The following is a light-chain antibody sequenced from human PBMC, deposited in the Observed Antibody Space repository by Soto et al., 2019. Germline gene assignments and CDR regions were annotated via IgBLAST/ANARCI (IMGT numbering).Light chain of an antibody. CDR3: QSYDSSRSGRLV. V-gene: IGLV1-40*01. J-gene: IGLJ2*01. CDR2: GNS. Sequence: QSVLTQPPSVSGAPGQRVIISCTGSSSNIGAGYDVHWYQQLPGTAPKLLIYGNSNRPSGVPDRFSGSKSGTSASLAITGLQAEDEADDYCQSYDSSRSGRLVFGGGTKLTVL. CDR1: SSNIGAGYD.